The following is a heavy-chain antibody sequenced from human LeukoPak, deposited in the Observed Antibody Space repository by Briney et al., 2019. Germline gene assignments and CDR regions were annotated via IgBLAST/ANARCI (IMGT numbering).Heavy chain of an antibody. CDR1: GFTFGSYG. V-gene: IGHV3-30*03. J-gene: IGHJ4*02. CDR2: VGNDEKTI. CDR3: ARERQMGATPFDY. D-gene: IGHD1-26*01. Sequence: GGSLRLSCAASGFTFGSYGMSWVRQAPGKGLEWVAVVGNDEKTIFYADSLKGRFTISRDNSKNTLFLQMNSLRDEDTAVYYCARERQMGATPFDYWGQGSLVTVSS.